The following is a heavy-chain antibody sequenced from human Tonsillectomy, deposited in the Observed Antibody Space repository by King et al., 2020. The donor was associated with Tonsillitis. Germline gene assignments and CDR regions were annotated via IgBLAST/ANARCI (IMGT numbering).Heavy chain of an antibody. Sequence: VQLVQSGAEVKKPGASVKVSCKASGYTFTGYYIHWVRQAPGQGLEWMGWINPNSGGTNYAQKFQGRVTMTRDTSISTAYMELSRLRSDDTAVYYCARELGCSSTSFYSKWFDPWGQGTLVTVSS. V-gene: IGHV1-2*02. CDR3: ARELGCSSTSFYSKWFDP. J-gene: IGHJ5*02. CDR2: INPNSGGT. D-gene: IGHD2-2*01. CDR1: GYTFTGYY.